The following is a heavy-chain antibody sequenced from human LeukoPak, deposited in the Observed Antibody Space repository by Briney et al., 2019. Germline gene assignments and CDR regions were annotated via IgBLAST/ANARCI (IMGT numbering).Heavy chain of an antibody. V-gene: IGHV4-34*01. D-gene: IGHD3-22*01. Sequence: SETLSLTCAVYGGSFSGYYWSWIRQPPGKELEWIGEINHSGSTNYNPSLKSRVTISVDTSKNQFSLKLSSVTAADTAVYYCAREILYDSTGYYLWGQGTVVTVSS. CDR3: AREILYDSTGYYL. CDR1: GGSFSGYY. CDR2: INHSGST. J-gene: IGHJ4*02.